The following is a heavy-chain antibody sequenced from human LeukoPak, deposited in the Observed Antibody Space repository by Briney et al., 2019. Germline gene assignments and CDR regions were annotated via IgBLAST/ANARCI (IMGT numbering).Heavy chain of an antibody. CDR3: ARLSPYGMDV. CDR1: GGSISSYY. J-gene: IGHJ6*02. Sequence: SETLSLTRTVSGGSISSYYWSWIRQPPGKGLEWIGYIYYSGSTNYNPSLKSRVTISVDTSKNQFSQKLSSVTAADTAVYYCARLSPYGMDVWGQGTTVTVSS. V-gene: IGHV4-59*08. CDR2: IYYSGST.